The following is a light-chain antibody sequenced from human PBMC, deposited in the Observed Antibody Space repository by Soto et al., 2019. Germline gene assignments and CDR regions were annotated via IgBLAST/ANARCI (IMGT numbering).Light chain of an antibody. Sequence: ENALTQSPDTLSFSPRERATLSCRASQIVSSGYLAWYQQKPGQAPRLLIYGASSRAADIPDRFSGSGSRTEFTLTISRLEPEDIGVYFCHQYASPLWTFGQGTKVDI. CDR1: QIVSSGY. CDR2: GAS. V-gene: IGKV3-20*01. J-gene: IGKJ1*01. CDR3: HQYASPLWT.